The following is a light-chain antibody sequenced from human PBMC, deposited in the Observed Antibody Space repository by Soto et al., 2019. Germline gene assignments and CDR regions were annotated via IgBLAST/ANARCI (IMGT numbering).Light chain of an antibody. CDR3: QQRDSWPLT. V-gene: IGKV3-11*01. Sequence: EIVLTQSPAILSLSPGERATLSCRTNQTVSTYLAWYQYKTGQAPRLLIYSASKRATGIPARFSGSGSGTDFTLTISSLEPEDFAFYYCQQRDSWPLTFGGGTKV. CDR1: QTVSTY. CDR2: SAS. J-gene: IGKJ4*01.